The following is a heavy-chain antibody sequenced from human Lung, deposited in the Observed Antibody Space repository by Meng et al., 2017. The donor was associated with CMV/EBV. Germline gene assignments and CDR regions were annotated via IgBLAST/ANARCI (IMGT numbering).Heavy chain of an antibody. D-gene: IGHD2-8*02. Sequence: GGSXRLSCAASGFTISSSFMTWVRQAPGKGLEWVSLIYDTGDRYFAASVKGRFTMSRDNSRNTLYLQISSLRAEDTVVYYWERVVRYWPQGFVDSWCQGTLVTVSS. V-gene: IGHV3-53*01. CDR3: ERVVRYWPQGFVDS. CDR2: IYDTGDR. J-gene: IGHJ4*02. CDR1: GFTISSSF.